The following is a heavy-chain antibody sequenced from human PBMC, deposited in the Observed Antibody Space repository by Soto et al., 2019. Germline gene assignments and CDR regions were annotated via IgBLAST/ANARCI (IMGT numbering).Heavy chain of an antibody. CDR3: ARHRAVVVPAAIPSWFDP. J-gene: IGHJ5*02. CDR2: IYYSGST. D-gene: IGHD2-2*01. V-gene: IGHV4-39*01. Sequence: SVTLSLTCTVSSDSISSSCYYWGWIRQPPGKGLEWIGSIYYSGSTYYNPSLKSRVPISVDTSKNQFSLKLSSVTAADTAVYYCARHRAVVVPAAIPSWFDPWGQGTLVTVSS. CDR1: SDSISSSCYY.